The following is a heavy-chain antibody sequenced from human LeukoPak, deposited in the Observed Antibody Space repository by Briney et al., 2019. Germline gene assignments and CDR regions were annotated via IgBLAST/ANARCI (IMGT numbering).Heavy chain of an antibody. V-gene: IGHV3-21*01. CDR1: GFTFSSYS. CDR3: ARRTTPRDGYMAY. CDR2: ISSSSSYI. Sequence: PGGSLRLSCAASGFTFSSYSMNWVRQAPGKGLEWVSSISSSSSYIYYADSVKGRFTISRDNAKNSLYLQMNSLRAEDTAVYYCARRTTPRDGYMAYWGQGTLVTVSS. J-gene: IGHJ4*02. D-gene: IGHD5-24*01.